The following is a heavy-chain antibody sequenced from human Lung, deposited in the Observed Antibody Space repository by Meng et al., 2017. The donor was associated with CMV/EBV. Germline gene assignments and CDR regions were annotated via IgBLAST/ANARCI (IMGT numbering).Heavy chain of an antibody. D-gene: IGHD6-6*01. CDR2: IYSGGST. V-gene: IGHV3-66*02. CDR1: GFTVSSNY. Sequence: GGSXRLXCAASGFTVSSNYMRWVRQAPGKGLEWVSVIYSGGSTYYADSVKGRFTISRDNSKNTLYLQMNSLRAEDTAVYYCARDPIEYSSSVADYWGQGTLVTVSS. CDR3: ARDPIEYSSSVADY. J-gene: IGHJ4*02.